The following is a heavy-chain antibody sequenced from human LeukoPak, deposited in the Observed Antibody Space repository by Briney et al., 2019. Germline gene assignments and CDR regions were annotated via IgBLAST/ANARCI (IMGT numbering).Heavy chain of an antibody. CDR2: IKEYGGEK. V-gene: IGHV3-7*01. CDR1: GFTFGNFW. Sequence: KPGGSLRLSCVASGFTFGNFWMSWVRQAPGKGPEWVANIKEYGGEKYYVDPVRGRFTISRDNAKNSLYLQMNSLRAEDTGVYFCRPGHYDSYAWDQGTLVTVSS. CDR3: RPGHYDSYA. D-gene: IGHD5-12*01. J-gene: IGHJ5*02.